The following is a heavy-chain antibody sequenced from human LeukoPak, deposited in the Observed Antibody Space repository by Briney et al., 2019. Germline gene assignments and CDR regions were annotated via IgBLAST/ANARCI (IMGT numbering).Heavy chain of an antibody. CDR3: ARDVSLDYYGSGSYYGVDY. D-gene: IGHD3-10*01. J-gene: IGHJ4*02. V-gene: IGHV1-18*01. CDR2: ISAYNGNT. CDR1: GYTFTSYG. Sequence: ASVKVSCKASGYTFTSYGISWVRQALGQGLEWMGWISAYNGNTNYAQKLQGRVTMTTDTSTSTAYMELRSLRSDDTAVYYCARDVSLDYYGSGSYYGVDYWGQGTLVTVSS.